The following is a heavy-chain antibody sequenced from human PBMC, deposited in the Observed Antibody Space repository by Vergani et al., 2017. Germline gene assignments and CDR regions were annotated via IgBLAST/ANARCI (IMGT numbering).Heavy chain of an antibody. J-gene: IGHJ6*03. V-gene: IGHV1-18*01. CDR3: ARELGVAGTILNYYYYYMDV. CDR2: ISAYNGNT. Sequence: QVQLVQSGAEVKKPGASVKVSCKASGYTFTSYGISWVRQAPGQGLEWMGWISAYNGNTNYAQKLQGRVTMTTDTSTSTAYMELRSLRSDDTAMYYCARELGVAGTILNYYYYYMDVWGKGTTVTVSS. D-gene: IGHD6-19*01. CDR1: GYTFTSYG.